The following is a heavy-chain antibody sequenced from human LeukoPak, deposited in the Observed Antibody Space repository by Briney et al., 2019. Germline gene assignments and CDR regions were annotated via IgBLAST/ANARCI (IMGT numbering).Heavy chain of an antibody. J-gene: IGHJ3*02. CDR2: MNPNSGNT. CDR1: GYTFTSYD. CDR3: ARGIVFQQWLIRMDAFDI. Sequence: ASVNVSCKASGYTFTSYDINWVRQATGQGLEWMGGMNPNSGNTGYAQKFQGRVTMTRNTSISTAYMELSSLRSEDTAVYYCARGIVFQQWLIRMDAFDIWGQGTMVTVSS. V-gene: IGHV1-8*01. D-gene: IGHD6-19*01.